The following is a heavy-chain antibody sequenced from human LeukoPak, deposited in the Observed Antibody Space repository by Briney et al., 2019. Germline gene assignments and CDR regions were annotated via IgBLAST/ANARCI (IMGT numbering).Heavy chain of an antibody. CDR2: ISDSGGST. D-gene: IGHD5-12*01. J-gene: IGHJ4*02. CDR3: AKDGGYDNAYYFDY. V-gene: IGHV3-23*01. CDR1: GFTFSSYA. Sequence: PGGSLRLSCAASGFTFSSYAMNWVRQAPGKGLEWVSVISDSGGSTYYADSVKGRFTISRDKSKNTLFLQMNSLRAEDTAVYYCAKDGGYDNAYYFDYWGQGTLVTVSS.